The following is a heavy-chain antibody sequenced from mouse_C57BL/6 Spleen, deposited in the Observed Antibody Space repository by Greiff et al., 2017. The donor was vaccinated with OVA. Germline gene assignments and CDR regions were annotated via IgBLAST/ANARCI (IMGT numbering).Heavy chain of an antibody. V-gene: IGHV1-42*01. CDR3: ARERMDY. Sequence: EVHLVESGPELVKPGASVKISCKASGYSFTGYYMNWVKQSPEKSLEWIGEINPSTGGTTYNQKFKAKATLTVDKSSSTAYMQLKSLTSEDSAVYYCARERMDYWGQGTSVTVSS. CDR1: GYSFTGYY. CDR2: INPSTGGT. J-gene: IGHJ4*01.